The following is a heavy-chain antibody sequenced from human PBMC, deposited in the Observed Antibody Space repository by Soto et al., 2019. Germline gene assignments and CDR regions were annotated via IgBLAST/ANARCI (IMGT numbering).Heavy chain of an antibody. V-gene: IGHV4-31*03. J-gene: IGHJ4*02. CDR2: IYYSGST. Sequence: PSETLSLTCTVSGGSISSGGYYWSRIRQHPGKGLEWIGYIYYSGSTYYNPSLKGRVTISVDTSKNQSSLKLSSVTAADTAVYYCAREGLERPDWGQGTLVTVSS. CDR1: GGSISSGGYY. D-gene: IGHD1-1*01. CDR3: AREGLERPD.